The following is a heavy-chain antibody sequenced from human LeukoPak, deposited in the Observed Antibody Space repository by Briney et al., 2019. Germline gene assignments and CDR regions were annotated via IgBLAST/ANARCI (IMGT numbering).Heavy chain of an antibody. D-gene: IGHD1-26*01. CDR2: VYYTGST. Sequence: SETLSLTCTVSGGSISGDYWSWIRQPPGKGLEWIGYVYYTGSTNYNPSLKSRVTTSVDTSKNQFSLKLSSVTAADTAVYYCARLQGGSTAVFDYWGQGTLVSVSS. CDR3: ARLQGGSTAVFDY. J-gene: IGHJ4*02. V-gene: IGHV4-59*01. CDR1: GGSISGDY.